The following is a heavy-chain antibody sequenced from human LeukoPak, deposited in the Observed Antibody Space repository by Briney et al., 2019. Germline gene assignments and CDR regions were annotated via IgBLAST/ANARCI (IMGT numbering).Heavy chain of an antibody. D-gene: IGHD1-26*01. CDR1: GFSFSSYT. Sequence: GGSLRLSCAASGFSFSSYTMGWVRQAPGKGPEWVSSMTTGRNYIYYADSVKGRFTISRGNAKNSLFLQMTSLRAEDTAMYYCARVVGGSYYEGLLDFWGQGTLVTVSS. V-gene: IGHV3-21*01. J-gene: IGHJ4*02. CDR2: MTTGRNYI. CDR3: ARVVGGSYYEGLLDF.